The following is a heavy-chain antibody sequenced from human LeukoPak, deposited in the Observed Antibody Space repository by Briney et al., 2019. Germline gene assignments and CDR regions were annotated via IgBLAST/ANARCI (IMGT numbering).Heavy chain of an antibody. CDR1: GFTFSSYG. Sequence: GGSLRLSCAASGFTFSSYGMHWVRQAPGKGLEWVAFIRYDGSNKYYADSVKGRFTISRDNSKNTLYLQMNSLRAEDTAVYYCAKARDIVSWTELDYWGQGTLVTVSS. D-gene: IGHD2-15*01. J-gene: IGHJ4*02. V-gene: IGHV3-30*02. CDR2: IRYDGSNK. CDR3: AKARDIVSWTELDY.